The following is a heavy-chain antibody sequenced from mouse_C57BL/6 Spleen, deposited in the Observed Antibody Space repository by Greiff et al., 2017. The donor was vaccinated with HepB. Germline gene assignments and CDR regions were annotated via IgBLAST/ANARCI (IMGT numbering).Heavy chain of an antibody. D-gene: IGHD1-1*01. Sequence: VQLQQSGAELVRPGASVTLSCKASGYTFTDYEMHWVKQTPVHGLEWIGAIDPETGGTAYNQKFKGKAILTADKSSSTAYMELRSLTSEDSAVYYWTRRDYGSSYPFAYWGQGTLVTVSA. CDR1: GYTFTDYE. CDR2: IDPETGGT. V-gene: IGHV1-15*01. J-gene: IGHJ3*01. CDR3: TRRDYGSSYPFAY.